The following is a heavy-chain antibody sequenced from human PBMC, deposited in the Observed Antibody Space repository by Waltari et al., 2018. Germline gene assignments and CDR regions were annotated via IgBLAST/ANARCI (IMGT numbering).Heavy chain of an antibody. D-gene: IGHD3-22*01. CDR1: GGTFSSYA. Sequence: QVQLVQSGAEVKKPGSSVKVSCKASGGTFSSYAISWVRQAPGQGLEWMGGIIPIFGTANDAQKFQGRVTITADKSTGTAYMELSSLRSEDTAVYYCARGERTYYYDSSGYYYGGYYYYYMDVWGKGTTVTVSS. J-gene: IGHJ6*03. CDR3: ARGERTYYYDSSGYYYGGYYYYYMDV. CDR2: IIPIFGTA. V-gene: IGHV1-69*14.